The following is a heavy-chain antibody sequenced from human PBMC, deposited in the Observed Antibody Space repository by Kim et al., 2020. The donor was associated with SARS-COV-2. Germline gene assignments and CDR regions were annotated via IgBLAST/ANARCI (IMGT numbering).Heavy chain of an antibody. J-gene: IGHJ4*02. V-gene: IGHV4-39*01. CDR3: TRREGSGSARRTFDY. Sequence: SETLSLTCTVSGASISSSTYYWGWIRQPPGKGLEWIGSIYYSGGTYYNPSLKSRVTISVDTSKNQFSLKLSSVTAADTAVYYCTRREGSGSARRTFDYWGQGTLVTVSS. CDR1: GASISSSTYY. D-gene: IGHD3-10*01. CDR2: IYYSGGT.